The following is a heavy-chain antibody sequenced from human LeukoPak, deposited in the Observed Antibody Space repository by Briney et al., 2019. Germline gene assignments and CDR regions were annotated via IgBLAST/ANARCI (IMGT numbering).Heavy chain of an antibody. CDR2: ISAYNGNT. J-gene: IGHJ6*03. CDR3: ARDNNMVANYYYYYMDV. CDR1: GYTFTSYG. V-gene: IGHV1-18*01. Sequence: ASVKVSCKASGYTFTSYGISWVRQAPGQGLEWMGWISAYNGNTNYAQKLQGRVTMTRDTSTSTVYMELSSLRSEDTAVYYCARDNNMVANYYYYYMDVWGKGTTVTISS. D-gene: IGHD5-12*01.